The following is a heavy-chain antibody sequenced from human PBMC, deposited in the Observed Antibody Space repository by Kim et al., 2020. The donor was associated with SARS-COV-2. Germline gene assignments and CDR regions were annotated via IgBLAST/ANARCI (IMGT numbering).Heavy chain of an antibody. D-gene: IGHD3-3*01. Sequence: GGSLRLSCSASGFTFSSYAMHWVRQAPGKGLEYVSAISSNGGSTYYADSVKGRFTISRDNSKNTLYLQMSSLRAEDTAVYYCVRSQGFWSGYNDYWGQGTLVTVSS. CDR3: VRSQGFWSGYNDY. V-gene: IGHV3-64D*06. CDR1: GFTFSSYA. J-gene: IGHJ4*02. CDR2: ISSNGGST.